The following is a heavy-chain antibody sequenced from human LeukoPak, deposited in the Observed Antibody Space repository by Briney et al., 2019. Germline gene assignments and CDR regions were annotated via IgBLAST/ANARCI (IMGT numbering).Heavy chain of an antibody. Sequence: SETLSLTCTVSGESINSNNYYWGWIRQPPGEGLEWIGSLYYHGNTYYNPSLKSRVTISVDTSKNQFSLKLSSVTAADTAVYYCARDKYDYDFWSGPAGYFDYWGQGTLVTVSS. CDR1: GESINSNNYY. D-gene: IGHD3-3*01. CDR3: ARDKYDYDFWSGPAGYFDY. CDR2: LYYHGNT. J-gene: IGHJ4*02. V-gene: IGHV4-39*07.